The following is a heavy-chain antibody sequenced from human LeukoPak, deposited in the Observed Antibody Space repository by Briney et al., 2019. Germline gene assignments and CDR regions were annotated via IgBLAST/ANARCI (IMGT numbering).Heavy chain of an antibody. CDR2: ITNGGSTI. Sequence: GGSLRLSCAASGFTFSDYNMNWVRQAPGKGLEWVSYITNGGSTIHHADSVKGRFTISRDNAKKTLYLQMNSLRAEDTAVYYCTRSIGLTGGGVDVWGQGATVTVSS. CDR3: TRSIGLTGGGVDV. J-gene: IGHJ6*02. CDR1: GFTFSDYN. V-gene: IGHV3-11*01. D-gene: IGHD3-9*01.